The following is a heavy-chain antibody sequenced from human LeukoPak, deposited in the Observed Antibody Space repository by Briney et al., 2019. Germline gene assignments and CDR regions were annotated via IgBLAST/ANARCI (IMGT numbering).Heavy chain of an antibody. CDR3: ARDQKYSSSWYGLYYYGMDV. CDR1: GDSVSSNSAA. Sequence: SQTLSLTCAISGDSVSSNSAAWNWIRQSPSRGLEWLGRTYYRSKWYNDYAVSVKSRITINPDTSKNQFSLQLNSVTPEDTAVYYCARDQKYSSSWYGLYYYGMDVWGQGTTVTVSS. CDR2: TYYRSKWYN. J-gene: IGHJ6*02. V-gene: IGHV6-1*01. D-gene: IGHD6-13*01.